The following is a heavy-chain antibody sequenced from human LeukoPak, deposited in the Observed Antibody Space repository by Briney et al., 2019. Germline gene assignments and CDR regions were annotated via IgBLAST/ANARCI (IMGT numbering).Heavy chain of an antibody. CDR1: GFTFSSYA. CDR3: AKDVLAGDYPNWFDP. Sequence: PGGSLRLSCAASGFTFSSYAMSWVRQAPGKGLEWVSAISGSGGSTYYADSVKGRFTISRDNSKNTLYLQMNSLRAEDTAVYYCAKDVLAGDYPNWFDPWGQGTLVTVSS. V-gene: IGHV3-23*01. D-gene: IGHD4-17*01. J-gene: IGHJ5*02. CDR2: ISGSGGST.